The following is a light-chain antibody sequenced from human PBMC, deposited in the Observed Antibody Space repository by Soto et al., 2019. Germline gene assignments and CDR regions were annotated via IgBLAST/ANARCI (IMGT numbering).Light chain of an antibody. Sequence: QMTQSPSNLSGSVGERVTITGRASQTISSWLAWYQQKPGKAPKLLIYKASTLKSGVPSRFSGSGSGTEFTLTISSLQPDDFATYYCQHYNSYSEAFGQGTKVDIK. CDR2: KAS. CDR1: QTISSW. J-gene: IGKJ1*01. V-gene: IGKV1-5*03. CDR3: QHYNSYSEA.